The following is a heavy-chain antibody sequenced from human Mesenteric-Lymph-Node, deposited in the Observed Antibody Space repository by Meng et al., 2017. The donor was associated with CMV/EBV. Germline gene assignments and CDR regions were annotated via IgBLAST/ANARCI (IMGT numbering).Heavy chain of an antibody. CDR1: GFTFSSYA. CDR2: ISYDGSNK. D-gene: IGHD6-6*01. Sequence: GESLKISCAASGFTFSSYAMHWVRQAPGKGLEWVAVISYDGSNKYYADSVKGRFTISRDNAKNSLYLQMNSLRAEDTALYYCAKGNGVVPVATVDYWGQETLVTVSS. J-gene: IGHJ4*02. CDR3: AKGNGVVPVATVDY. V-gene: IGHV3-30*04.